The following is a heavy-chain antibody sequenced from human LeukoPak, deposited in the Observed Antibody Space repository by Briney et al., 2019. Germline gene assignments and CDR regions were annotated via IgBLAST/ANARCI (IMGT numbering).Heavy chain of an antibody. V-gene: IGHV4-30-2*01. Sequence: PSETLSLTCAVSGGSISSGGYSWSWIRQPPGKGLEWIGYIYHSGSTYYNPSLKSRVTISVDTSKNQFSLKLSSVTAADTAVYYCARLGRYCSSTSCPPRGMDVWGKGTTVTVSS. CDR2: IYHSGST. CDR3: ARLGRYCSSTSCPPRGMDV. D-gene: IGHD2-2*01. CDR1: GGSISSGGYS. J-gene: IGHJ6*04.